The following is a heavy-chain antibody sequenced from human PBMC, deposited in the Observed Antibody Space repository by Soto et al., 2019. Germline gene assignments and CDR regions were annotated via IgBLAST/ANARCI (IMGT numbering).Heavy chain of an antibody. CDR1: GGSFSCYY. Sequence: PSETLSLTFAVYGGSFSCYYWSWIRQPPGKWLEWIGEINHSGSTNYNPALKSRVTISVDTSKNQFSLKLRSVTAADTAVYYCARGPMVRGVIIKPDYWGQGTLVTV. V-gene: IGHV4-34*01. D-gene: IGHD3-10*01. CDR3: ARGPMVRGVIIKPDY. CDR2: INHSGST. J-gene: IGHJ4*02.